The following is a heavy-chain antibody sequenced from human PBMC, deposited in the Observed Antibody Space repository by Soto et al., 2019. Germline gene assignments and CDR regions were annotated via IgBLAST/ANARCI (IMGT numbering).Heavy chain of an antibody. D-gene: IGHD6-13*01. CDR2: IDPSDSYT. V-gene: IGHV5-10-1*01. J-gene: IGHJ4*02. Sequence: LGESLKISCKGSGDSFTSYWISWVRQMPGKGLEWMGKIDPSDSYTIYSPSFQGHVTISADKSITTAYLQWSSLKASDTAIYYCARLVAAGNIDYWGQGTLVTVSS. CDR1: GDSFTSYW. CDR3: ARLVAAGNIDY.